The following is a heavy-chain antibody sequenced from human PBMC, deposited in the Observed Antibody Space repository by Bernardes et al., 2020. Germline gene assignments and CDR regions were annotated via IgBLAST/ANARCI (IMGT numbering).Heavy chain of an antibody. V-gene: IGHV4-61*01. J-gene: IGHJ5*02. CDR3: ARDRGVTMVQGVTMGWFDP. Sequence: TLSLTCTVSGGSVSSGSYYWSWIRQPPGKGLEWIGYIYYSGSTNYNPSLKSRVTISVDTSKNQFSLKLSSVTAADTAVYYCARDRGVTMVQGVTMGWFDPWGQGTLVTVSS. CDR2: IYYSGST. CDR1: GGSVSSGSYY. D-gene: IGHD3-10*01.